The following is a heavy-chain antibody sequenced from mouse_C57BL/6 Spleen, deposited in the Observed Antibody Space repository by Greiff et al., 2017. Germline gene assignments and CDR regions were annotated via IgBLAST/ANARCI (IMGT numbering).Heavy chain of an antibody. Sequence: EVQLQQSGPGMVKPSQSLSLTCTVTGYSITSGYDWHWIRHFPGNKLEWMGYISYSGSTNYNPSRKSRISITHDTSKNHFFLKLNSVTTEDTATYYCARRGLGRGYYFDYWGQGTTLTVSS. CDR1: GYSITSGYD. V-gene: IGHV3-1*01. CDR2: ISYSGST. D-gene: IGHD4-1*01. CDR3: ARRGLGRGYYFDY. J-gene: IGHJ2*01.